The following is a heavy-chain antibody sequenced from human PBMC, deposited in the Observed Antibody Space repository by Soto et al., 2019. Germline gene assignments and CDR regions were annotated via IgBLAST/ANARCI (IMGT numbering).Heavy chain of an antibody. V-gene: IGHV1-18*01. CDR2: ISAYNGNT. D-gene: IGHD6-19*01. CDR3: ARDFVAVAEGWFDP. J-gene: IGHJ5*02. CDR1: GYTFTSYG. Sequence: ASVKVSCKASGYTFTSYGISWVRQAPGQGLEWMGWISAYNGNTNYAQKLQGRVTMATDTSTSTAYMELRSLRSDDTAVYYCARDFVAVAEGWFDPWGQGTLVTVSS.